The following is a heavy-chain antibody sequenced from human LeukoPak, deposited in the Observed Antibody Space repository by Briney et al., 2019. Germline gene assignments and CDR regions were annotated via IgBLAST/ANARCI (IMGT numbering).Heavy chain of an antibody. CDR3: ARGAYDYYTSGSYYNY. D-gene: IGHD3-10*01. CDR2: IDQSGST. J-gene: IGHJ4*02. Sequence: SETLSLTCAVYGGSFSDYYWSWIRQPPGKGLEWIGEIDQSGSTKYNPSLKSRVTISVDTSKNEFSLKLMSVTAADRAVYYCARGAYDYYTSGSYYNYWGQGTLVTVSS. V-gene: IGHV4-34*01. CDR1: GGSFSDYY.